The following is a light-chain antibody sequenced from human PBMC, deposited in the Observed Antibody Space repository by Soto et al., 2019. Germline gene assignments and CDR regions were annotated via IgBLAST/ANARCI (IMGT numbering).Light chain of an antibody. CDR2: KAS. CDR3: QHYNSYSEA. CDR1: QSISSW. Sequence: IQMTQAPSTLNTSLGDRVSITCRASQSISSWLAWYQQKPGKAPKMLMYKASSLESGVPSRFSGSGSGTEFTLTISSLQPDDFATYYCQHYNSYSEAFGQGTKVDIK. J-gene: IGKJ1*01. V-gene: IGKV1-5*03.